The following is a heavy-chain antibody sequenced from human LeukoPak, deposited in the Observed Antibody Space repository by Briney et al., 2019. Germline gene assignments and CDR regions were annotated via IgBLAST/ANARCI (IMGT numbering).Heavy chain of an antibody. J-gene: IGHJ5*02. Sequence: PGGSLRLSCAASGFTFSNAWMSWVRQAPGKGLEWVGRMKSKTDGGTTDYAAPVKGRFTISRDDSKNTLYLQMNSLKTEDTAVYYCTTGYGGSYTWGQGTLVIV. D-gene: IGHD1-26*01. CDR1: GFTFSNAW. CDR2: MKSKTDGGTT. CDR3: TTGYGGSYT. V-gene: IGHV3-15*01.